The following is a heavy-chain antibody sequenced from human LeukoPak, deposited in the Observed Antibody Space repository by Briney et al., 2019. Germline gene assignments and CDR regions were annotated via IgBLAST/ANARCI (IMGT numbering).Heavy chain of an antibody. D-gene: IGHD2-21*02. CDR3: ARDLVTAPYNWFDP. CDR1: GGSIRSGDYY. V-gene: IGHV4-61*02. CDR2: IYHSGST. J-gene: IGHJ5*02. Sequence: SETLSLTCTVPGGSIRSGDYYWSWIRHPAGKGLEWIGRIYHSGSTNYNPSLESRVTVSIDTSKNQFSLKLSSVTAADTAVYYCARDLVTAPYNWFDPWGQGTLVTVSS.